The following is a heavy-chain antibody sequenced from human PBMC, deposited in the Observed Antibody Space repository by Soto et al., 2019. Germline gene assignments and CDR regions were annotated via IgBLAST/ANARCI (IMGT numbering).Heavy chain of an antibody. J-gene: IGHJ5*02. Sequence: SETLSLTCTVSGGSISSYYWSWIRQPPGKGLEWIGYIYYSGSTNYNPSLKSRVTISVDTSKNQFSLKLSSVTAADTAVYYCARDSVTIFGNPRGWFYPWGQGTLVTVSS. CDR3: ARDSVTIFGNPRGWFYP. CDR2: IYYSGST. D-gene: IGHD3-3*01. CDR1: GGSISSYY. V-gene: IGHV4-59*01.